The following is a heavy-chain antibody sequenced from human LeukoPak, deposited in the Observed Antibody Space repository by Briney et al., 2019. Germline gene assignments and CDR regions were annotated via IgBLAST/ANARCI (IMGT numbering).Heavy chain of an antibody. CDR1: GYTFTDYY. CDR2: VNPNSGDT. D-gene: IGHD1-14*01. V-gene: IGHV1-2*02. Sequence: ASVRVSCKASGYTFTDYYMHWVRQAPGQGLEWMGWVNPNSGDTHYAQRFQGRVSMTRDTSINTAYMELNRLRSDDTAVYYCARGPEYLYYMDVWGKGTTVTVSS. J-gene: IGHJ6*03. CDR3: ARGPEYLYYMDV.